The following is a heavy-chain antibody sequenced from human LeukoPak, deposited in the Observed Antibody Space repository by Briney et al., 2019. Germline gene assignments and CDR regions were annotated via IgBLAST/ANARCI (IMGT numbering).Heavy chain of an antibody. CDR2: IDHRGDT. CDR1: GGSFSPYY. V-gene: IGHV4-34*01. J-gene: IGHJ4*03. CDR3: ARGATISETGYFDF. D-gene: IGHD5-24*01. Sequence: SETLSLTCAVYGGSFSPYYCSWIRQSPGKGLEWIAEIDHRGDTNYNPSVKSRVTISIDTSKNQFSLNMRSLSAADTAVYYCARGATISETGYFDFWGQGTLVTVSS.